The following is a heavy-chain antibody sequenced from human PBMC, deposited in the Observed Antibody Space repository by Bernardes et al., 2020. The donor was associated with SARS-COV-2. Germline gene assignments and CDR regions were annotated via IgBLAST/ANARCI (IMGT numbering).Heavy chain of an antibody. Sequence: AGSLRLSCAASGFTFNNYAMSWVRQAPGKGLEWVSAISGTGDSPYYADSVRGRFTISRDNSRNTLYLQMNSLRVEDTAIYYCAKVVQGPVVGKDSFDSWGQGTLVSVSS. CDR2: ISGTGDSP. CDR3: AKVVQGPVVGKDSFDS. CDR1: GFTFNNYA. J-gene: IGHJ4*02. V-gene: IGHV3-23*01. D-gene: IGHD1-1*01.